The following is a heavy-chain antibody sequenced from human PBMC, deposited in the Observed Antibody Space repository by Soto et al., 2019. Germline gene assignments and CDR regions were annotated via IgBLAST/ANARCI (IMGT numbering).Heavy chain of an antibody. CDR1: GGSISSYY. D-gene: IGHD2-2*01. Sequence: SETLSLTCTVSGGSISSYYWSWIRQPPGKGLEWIGYIYYSGSTNYNPSLKSRVTISVDTSKNQFSLKLSSVTAADTAVYYCARWVKDIVVVPAAPGGVATIGPGAFDIWGQGTMVTVSS. CDR3: ARWVKDIVVVPAAPGGVATIGPGAFDI. CDR2: IYYSGST. J-gene: IGHJ3*02. V-gene: IGHV4-59*01.